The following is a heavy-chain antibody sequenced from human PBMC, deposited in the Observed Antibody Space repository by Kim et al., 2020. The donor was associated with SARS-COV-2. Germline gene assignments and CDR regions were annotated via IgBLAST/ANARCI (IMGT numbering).Heavy chain of an antibody. V-gene: IGHV4-34*01. CDR1: GGSFSGYY. J-gene: IGHJ4*02. CDR3: ARVRRELLQAYFDY. CDR2: INHSGST. Sequence: SETLSLTCAVYGGSFSGYYWSWIRQPPGKGLEWIGEINHSGSTNYNPSLKSRVTISVDTSKNQFSLKLSSVTAADTAVYYCARVRRELLQAYFDYWGQGT. D-gene: IGHD1-26*01.